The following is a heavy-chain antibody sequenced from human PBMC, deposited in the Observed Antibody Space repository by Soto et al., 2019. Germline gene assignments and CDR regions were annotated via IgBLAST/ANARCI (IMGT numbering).Heavy chain of an antibody. J-gene: IGHJ4*02. V-gene: IGHV3-30-3*01. CDR2: ISYDGSNK. CDR1: GFTFSSYA. D-gene: IGHD3-22*01. CDR3: AREGGYYYDSSGHYYFDY. Sequence: QVQLVESGGGVVQPGRSLRLSCAASGFTFSSYAMHWVRQAPGKGLEWVAVISYDGSNKYYADSVKGRFTISRDKSKNELYLQMNSLRAEDTAVYYCAREGGYYYDSSGHYYFDYWGQGTLVTVSS.